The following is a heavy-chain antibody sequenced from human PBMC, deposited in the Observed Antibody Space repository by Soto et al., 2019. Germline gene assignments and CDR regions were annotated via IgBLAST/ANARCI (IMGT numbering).Heavy chain of an antibody. CDR1: GYNFINYY. CDR2: INPHSGDT. Sequence: ASVKFSCKSSGYNFINYYVHWVRQAPGQGLEWMGWINPHSGDTDYAQKFQGRVTMTRDRSITTVFMELNRLTSDDTALYYCARDSPATGITDPWGQGTLVTVSS. D-gene: IGHD1-1*01. V-gene: IGHV1-2*02. CDR3: ARDSPATGITDP. J-gene: IGHJ5*02.